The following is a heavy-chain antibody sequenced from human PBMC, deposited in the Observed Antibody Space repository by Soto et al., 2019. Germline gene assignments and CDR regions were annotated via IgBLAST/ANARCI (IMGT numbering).Heavy chain of an antibody. V-gene: IGHV2-26*01. D-gene: IGHD2-2*01. CDR1: GLSLSTGKLG. Sequence: QVTLKESGPVLVKPTETLTLTCTVSGLSLSTGKLGVSWIRQPPGKALEWLAHIFSNDDKSYITSLRSRVTISKDTSRSQVVLTMTNMDPLDSGTYYCALIKDCSRTDCYLASFDPWGQGTLVTVSS. CDR3: ALIKDCSRTDCYLASFDP. CDR2: IFSNDDK. J-gene: IGHJ5*02.